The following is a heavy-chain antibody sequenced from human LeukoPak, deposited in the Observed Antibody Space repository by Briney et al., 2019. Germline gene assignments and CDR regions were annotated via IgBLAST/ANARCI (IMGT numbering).Heavy chain of an antibody. V-gene: IGHV3-7*03. CDR1: GFTFSSYW. D-gene: IGHD5-12*01. Sequence: GGSLRLSCAASGFTFSSYWMSWVRQAPGKGLEWVANIKQDGSEKYYVDSVKGRFTISRDNAKNSLYLQMNSLRAEDTAVYYCSKGGGYVRMDVWGQGTTVTVSS. J-gene: IGHJ6*02. CDR3: SKGGGYVRMDV. CDR2: IKQDGSEK.